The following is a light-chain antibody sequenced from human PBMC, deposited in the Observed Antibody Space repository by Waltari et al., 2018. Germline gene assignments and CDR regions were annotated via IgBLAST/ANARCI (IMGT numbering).Light chain of an antibody. Sequence: SYELTQPSSVSVSPGQTARITCSGDLLSTKYARWFQQRPGQAPGWVIYKDSERPSGIPERFSGSSSGTTVILTISGAQVEDEADYYCYSATDNNLRVFGGGTKLTVL. J-gene: IGLJ3*02. CDR2: KDS. CDR1: LLSTKY. V-gene: IGLV3-27*01. CDR3: YSATDNNLRV.